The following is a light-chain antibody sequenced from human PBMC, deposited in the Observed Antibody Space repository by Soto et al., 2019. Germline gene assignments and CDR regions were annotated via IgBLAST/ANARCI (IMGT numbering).Light chain of an antibody. V-gene: IGKV2-30*01. CDR2: NVS. Sequence: DVVMTQSPLSLPVTLGQPASISCRSSQSLVYSDGNTYLNWFQQRPGQSPRRLIYNVSNRDSGVPDRFSGSGSGTDFTLKISRVEAGDVGVYYCMQGTHWPYTFGLGTKLEIK. CDR3: MQGTHWPYT. J-gene: IGKJ2*01. CDR1: QSLVYSDGNTY.